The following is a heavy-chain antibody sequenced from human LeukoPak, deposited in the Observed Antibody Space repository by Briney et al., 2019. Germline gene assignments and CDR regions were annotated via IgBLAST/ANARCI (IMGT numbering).Heavy chain of an antibody. CDR3: ARHWNANYYDSSGTYYFEY. D-gene: IGHD3-22*01. J-gene: IGHJ4*02. CDR1: GGSFSSYY. Sequence: SETLSLTYTVSGGSFSSYYGSCIRQPPGKGLEWIGYIYYSGSTNYNPSLKSRVTISVDTSKNQFSLKLSSVTAADTAVYYCARHWNANYYDSSGTYYFEYWGPGSLLTVSS. CDR2: IYYSGST. V-gene: IGHV4-59*08.